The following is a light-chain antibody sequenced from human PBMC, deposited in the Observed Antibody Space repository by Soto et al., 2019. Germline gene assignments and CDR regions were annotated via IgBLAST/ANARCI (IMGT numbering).Light chain of an antibody. CDR3: GSYAGSYIYV. J-gene: IGLJ1*01. Sequence: QSALTQPRSVSGSPGQSVTISCTGTSSDVGGYNFVSWYQQHPGKAPKLIIYDVSKRPSGVPDRFYGSRSDNTASLTISGLQAEDEADYSCGSYAGSYIYVFATGSKVTVL. CDR1: SSDVGGYNF. V-gene: IGLV2-11*01. CDR2: DVS.